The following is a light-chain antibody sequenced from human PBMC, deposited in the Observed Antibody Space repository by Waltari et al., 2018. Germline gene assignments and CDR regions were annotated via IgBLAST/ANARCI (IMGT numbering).Light chain of an antibody. CDR1: RSTTGVTF. V-gene: IGLV1-44*01. Sequence: QSVLAQPPSVSGPPGQRVTIFCSGGRSTTGVTFVNWYQHLPGTSPRLLISTNDQRPSGVPDRFSGSKSGTSASLAISGLQSEDEGHYYCAVWDDNLSGVVFGAGTQVTVL. CDR2: TND. CDR3: AVWDDNLSGVV. J-gene: IGLJ1*01.